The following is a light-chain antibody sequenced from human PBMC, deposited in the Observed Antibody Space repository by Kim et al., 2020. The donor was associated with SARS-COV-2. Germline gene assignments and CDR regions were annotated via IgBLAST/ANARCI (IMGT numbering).Light chain of an antibody. V-gene: IGKV1-39*01. CDR3: QQSYSTPFT. CDR1: QSFSSY. CDR2: AAS. J-gene: IGKJ3*01. Sequence: ASVGDRFTITCRASQSFSSYLNWYQQKPGKAPKLLIYAASSLQSGVPSRFSGSGSGTVFTITISSLQPEDFATYYCQQSYSTPFTFGPGTKVDIK.